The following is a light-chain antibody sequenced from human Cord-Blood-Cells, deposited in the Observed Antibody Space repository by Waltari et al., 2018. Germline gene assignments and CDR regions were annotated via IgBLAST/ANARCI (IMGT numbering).Light chain of an antibody. CDR2: AAS. CDR3: QQSYSTPVV. CDR1: QSISSY. V-gene: IGKV1-39*01. Sequence: DIQMTQSPSSLSASVGDRVTITCRASQSISSYLNWYQQKPGKAPKLLIYAASSLKRGGPSRLSGSGSVTDFTLTISSLQPEDFATYYCQQSYSTPVVFGQGTKVEIK. J-gene: IGKJ1*01.